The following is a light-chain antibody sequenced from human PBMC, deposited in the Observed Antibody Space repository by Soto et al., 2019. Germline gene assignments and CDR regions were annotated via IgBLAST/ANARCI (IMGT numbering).Light chain of an antibody. CDR3: QHYDNWPPWT. V-gene: IGKV3-15*01. J-gene: IGKJ1*01. CDR2: DAS. Sequence: EIVLTQSPGTLSLSPGERATLSCRASQSVSSSYLAWYQQKPGQAPRLLIYDASTRATGIPARFSGSGSGTEFTLIISSLQSEDFAVYYCQHYDNWPPWTFGQGTKVDIK. CDR1: QSVSSSY.